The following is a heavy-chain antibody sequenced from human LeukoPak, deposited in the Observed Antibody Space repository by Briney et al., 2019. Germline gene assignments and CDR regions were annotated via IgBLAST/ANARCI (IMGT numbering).Heavy chain of an antibody. CDR2: INWEVGST. Sequence: PGGSLRLSCAAAGFNLDDYTMHWVRQLPGKMLEWVSLINWEVGSTFYADSVKGRFTISRDTRKNFLYLQMISLRTEDTALYYCAKDLGKVIAAAGTSGFDSWGRGTLVTVSS. CDR1: GFNLDDYT. D-gene: IGHD6-13*01. V-gene: IGHV3-43*01. J-gene: IGHJ4*01. CDR3: AKDLGKVIAAAGTSGFDS.